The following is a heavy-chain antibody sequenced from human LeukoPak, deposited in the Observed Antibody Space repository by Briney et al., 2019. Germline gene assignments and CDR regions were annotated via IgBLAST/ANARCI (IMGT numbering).Heavy chain of an antibody. CDR1: GFTFSSYA. CDR2: LSGSSDST. J-gene: IGHJ4*02. Sequence: GGSLRLSCAASGFTFSSYAMNWVRQAPGKGLEWVSCLSGSSDSTYYTYSVKGRFTISRDDTKNSLYLQMNSLRAEDTAVYFCARDLFSGSYNGVNYWGQGTLVTVSS. V-gene: IGHV3-23*01. D-gene: IGHD1-26*01. CDR3: ARDLFSGSYNGVNY.